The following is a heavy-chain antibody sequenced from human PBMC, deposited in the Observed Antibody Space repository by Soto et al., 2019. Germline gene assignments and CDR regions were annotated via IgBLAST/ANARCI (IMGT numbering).Heavy chain of an antibody. J-gene: IGHJ4*02. D-gene: IGHD3-10*01. CDR2: MSGTAGNT. CDR3: AKKYYFGSGSYVFYFDY. V-gene: IGHV3-23*01. CDR1: GFTFSNYA. Sequence: EVQLLESGGGSVQPGGSLRLSCAAAGFTFSNYAMTWVRQAPGKGLEWVSTMSGTAGNTYYADSVKGRFTISRDNSKSALYLQMNRLRAEETAVYYCAKKYYFGSGSYVFYFDYWGQGTLVTVSS.